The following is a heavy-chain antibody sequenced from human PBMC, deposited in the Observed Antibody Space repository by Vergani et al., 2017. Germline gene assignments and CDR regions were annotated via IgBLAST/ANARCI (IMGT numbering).Heavy chain of an antibody. CDR2: IDHTGRP. CDR1: GGSFTSYH. J-gene: IGHJ6*03. V-gene: IGHV4-34*01. CDR3: ARVNTETNSHLYYYYYMDV. D-gene: IGHD4-11*01. Sequence: QVQLQQWGGGLLKPSETLSLTCVVNGGSFTSYHWTLIRQSPGPGLEWVGDIDHTGRPDYNPSLKSRLTMSVDKYRNQFTLTLNSVTATDTAIYFCARVNTETNSHLYYYYYMDVWGQGTAVTVS.